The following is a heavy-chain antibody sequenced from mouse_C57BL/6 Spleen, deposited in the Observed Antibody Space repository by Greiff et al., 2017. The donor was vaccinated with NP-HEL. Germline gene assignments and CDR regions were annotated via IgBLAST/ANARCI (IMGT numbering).Heavy chain of an antibody. CDR3: ARRDGYYIYYFDY. CDR1: GFTFSSYT. CDR2: ISGGGGNT. Sequence: EVQRVESGGGLVKPGGSLKLSCAASGFTFSSYTMSWVRQTPEKRLEWVATISGGGGNTYYPDSVKGRFTISRDNAKNTLYLQMSSLRSEDTALYYCARRDGYYIYYFDYWGQGTTLTVSS. D-gene: IGHD2-3*01. V-gene: IGHV5-9*01. J-gene: IGHJ2*01.